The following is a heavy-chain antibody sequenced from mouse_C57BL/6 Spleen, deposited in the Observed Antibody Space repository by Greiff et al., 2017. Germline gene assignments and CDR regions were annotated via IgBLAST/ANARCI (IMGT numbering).Heavy chain of an antibody. V-gene: IGHV14-1*01. CDR2: IDPEDGDT. J-gene: IGHJ2*01. CDR3: TTSCFSLYDY. Sequence: EVQLQQSGAELVRPGASVKLSCTASGFNIKDYYMHWVKQRPEKGLEWIGRIDPEDGDTEYAPKFQGKATMTADTSSNTAYLQLSSLTSEDTAVSYCTTSCFSLYDYWGQGTTLTVSS. CDR1: GFNIKDYY. D-gene: IGHD6-1*01.